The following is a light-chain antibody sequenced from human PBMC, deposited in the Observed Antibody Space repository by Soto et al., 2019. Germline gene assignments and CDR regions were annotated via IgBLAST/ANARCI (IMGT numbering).Light chain of an antibody. CDR1: QAISNY. V-gene: IGKV1-27*01. Sequence: DIQVTQSPSSLSAYLGDRVTITCRASQAISNYLAWYQQKPGKVPKLLIYAASTLQSGVPSRFSGSGSGTDFTLTISSLQPEDVATYYCQKYNIAPWTFGQGTKVDIK. J-gene: IGKJ1*01. CDR2: AAS. CDR3: QKYNIAPWT.